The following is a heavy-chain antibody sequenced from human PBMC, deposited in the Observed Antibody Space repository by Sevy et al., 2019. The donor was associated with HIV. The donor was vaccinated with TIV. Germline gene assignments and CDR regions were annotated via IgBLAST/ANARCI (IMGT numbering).Heavy chain of an antibody. D-gene: IGHD3-22*01. CDR3: ARSSYYYDNGYYYPFAI. CDR2: INQDVHEK. J-gene: IGHJ4*02. Sequence: GGSLRLSCVASGFTLSNYWMTWVRQAPGKGLEWVANINQDVHEKYSVDSVKGRFTISRDGATLFLQMNSLRAEDTAVYYCARSSYYYDNGYYYPFAIWGRGTLVTVSS. V-gene: IGHV3-7*01. CDR1: GFTLSNYW.